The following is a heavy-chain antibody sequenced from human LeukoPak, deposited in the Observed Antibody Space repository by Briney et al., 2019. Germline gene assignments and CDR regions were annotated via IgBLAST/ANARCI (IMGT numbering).Heavy chain of an antibody. CDR2: INHSGST. J-gene: IGHJ6*04. V-gene: IGHV4-34*01. D-gene: IGHD2-15*01. CDR1: GGSFSGYY. Sequence: SETLSLTCAVYGGSFSGYYWSWIRQPPGKGLEWIGEINHSGSTNYNPSLKSRVTISVDTSKNQFSLKLSSVTAADTAVYYCARGRNSRGSGGSCFSPYYYYCMDVWGKGTTVTVSS. CDR3: ARGRNSRGSGGSCFSPYYYYCMDV.